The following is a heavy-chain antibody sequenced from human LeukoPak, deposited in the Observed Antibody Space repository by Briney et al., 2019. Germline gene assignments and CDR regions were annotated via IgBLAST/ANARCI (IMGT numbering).Heavy chain of an antibody. V-gene: IGHV1-8*01. CDR1: GYTFTSYD. CDR2: MNPNSGNT. D-gene: IGHD3-3*01. J-gene: IGHJ6*02. Sequence: PWASVKVSCKASGYTFTSYDINWVRQATGQGLEWMGWMNPNSGNTGYAQKFQGRVTMTRNTSIGTAYMELSSLRSEDTAVYYCASGQGGYYDFWSGYYRWYYYYGMDVWGQGTTVTVSS. CDR3: ASGQGGYYDFWSGYYRWYYYYGMDV.